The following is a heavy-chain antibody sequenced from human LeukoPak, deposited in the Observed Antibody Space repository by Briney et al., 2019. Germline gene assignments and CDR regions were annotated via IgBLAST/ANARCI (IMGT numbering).Heavy chain of an antibody. D-gene: IGHD2-2*01. V-gene: IGHV4-38-2*01. CDR1: GYSISSGYY. CDR2: INHSGST. Sequence: KPSETLSLTCAVSGYSISSGYYWGWIRPPPGKGLEWIGEINHSGSTNYNPSLKSRVTISVDTSKNQFSLKLSSVTAADTAVYYCAVRCSSTSCYLDYWGQGTLVTVSS. CDR3: AVRCSSTSCYLDY. J-gene: IGHJ4*02.